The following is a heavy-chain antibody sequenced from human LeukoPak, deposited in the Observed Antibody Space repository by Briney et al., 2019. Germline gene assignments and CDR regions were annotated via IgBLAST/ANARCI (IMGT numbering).Heavy chain of an antibody. D-gene: IGHD6-6*01. J-gene: IGHJ5*02. CDR1: EFTFSLYA. CDR3: ARSSRSSGANWLDP. Sequence: GGSLRLSCAASEFTFSLYAMHWVRQAPGKGLEYVSAISSDGGSTYYENSVKGRFTISRDNSKNTLYLQMGSLRTEDTAVYYCARSSRSSGANWLDPWGQGTLVTVSS. CDR2: ISSDGGST. V-gene: IGHV3-64*01.